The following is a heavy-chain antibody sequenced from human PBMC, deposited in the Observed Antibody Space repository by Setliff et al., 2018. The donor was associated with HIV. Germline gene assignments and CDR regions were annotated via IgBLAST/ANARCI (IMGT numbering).Heavy chain of an antibody. Sequence: GGSLRLSCTTSGIIFTDAWTNWVRRAPGKGLEWVGLIKHNSDGGTTDFAAPVKGRFTISRDDSKNTVYLQMNSLKIDDTGLYYCATGPLDYWGQGTLVTVSS. J-gene: IGHJ4*02. V-gene: IGHV3-15*07. CDR1: GIIFTDAW. CDR3: ATGPLDY. CDR2: IKHNSDGGTT.